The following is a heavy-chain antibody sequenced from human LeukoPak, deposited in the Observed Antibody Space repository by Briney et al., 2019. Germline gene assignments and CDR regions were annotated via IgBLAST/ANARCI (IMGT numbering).Heavy chain of an antibody. CDR3: ASPNPIGDLSWLDY. CDR1: GFTLSSYG. J-gene: IGHJ4*02. CDR2: ISYDGSNK. Sequence: GGSLRLSCAASGFTLSSYGMHWVRQAPGKGLEWVAVISYDGSNKYYADSVRGRFTISRDNSKNTLYLQMNSLRVEDTAVYYCASPNPIGDLSWLDYWGQGALVTVSS. V-gene: IGHV3-30*03. D-gene: IGHD3-10*01.